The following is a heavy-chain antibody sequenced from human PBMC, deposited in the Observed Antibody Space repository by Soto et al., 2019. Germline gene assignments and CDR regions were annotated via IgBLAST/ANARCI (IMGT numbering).Heavy chain of an antibody. CDR3: ARNYCSGGTCYSDFDY. CDR2: IYYSGSF. D-gene: IGHD2-15*01. Sequence: SETLSLTCTVSGGSISSYYWSWIRQPPGKGLEWIGDIYYSGSFNYNPSLKSRVTMSVDKSKNQFSLKLTSVTAADTAVYYCARNYCSGGTCYSDFDYWGQGILVTVSS. J-gene: IGHJ4*02. CDR1: GGSISSYY. V-gene: IGHV4-59*12.